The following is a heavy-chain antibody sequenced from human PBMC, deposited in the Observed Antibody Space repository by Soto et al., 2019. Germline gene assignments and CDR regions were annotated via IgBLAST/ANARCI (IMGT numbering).Heavy chain of an antibody. V-gene: IGHV4-30-2*01. CDR1: GGSISSGGYS. J-gene: IGHJ6*02. CDR2: IYHSGST. CDR3: ARGTTVVTPSYYYYYYGMDD. Sequence: PSETLSLTCAVSGGSISSGGYSWSWIRQPPGKGLEWIGYIYHSGSTYYNPSLKSRVTISVDRSKNQFSLKLSSVTAADTAVYYCARGTTVVTPSYYYYYYGMDDWGQGTTVTVSS. D-gene: IGHD4-17*01.